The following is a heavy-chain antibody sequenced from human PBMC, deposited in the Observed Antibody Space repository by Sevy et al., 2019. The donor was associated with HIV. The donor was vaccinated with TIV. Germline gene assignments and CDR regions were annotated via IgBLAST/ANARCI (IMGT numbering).Heavy chain of an antibody. Sequence: GGSLRLSCAASGFTFSDYYMSWIRQVPGKGLEWVSYISSSGSTIYYADSVKGRFTISRDNAKNSLYLQMNSLRAEDTAVYYCARVWIQLWLIHWGQGTLVTVSS. D-gene: IGHD5-18*01. CDR1: GFTFSDYY. V-gene: IGHV3-11*01. J-gene: IGHJ4*02. CDR3: ARVWIQLWLIH. CDR2: ISSSGSTI.